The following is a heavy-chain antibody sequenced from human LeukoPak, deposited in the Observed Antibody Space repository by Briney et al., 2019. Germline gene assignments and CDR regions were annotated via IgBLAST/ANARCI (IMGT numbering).Heavy chain of an antibody. CDR1: GYTLTELS. CDR3: ATGGKAHSIHTYYFDY. V-gene: IGHV1-24*01. D-gene: IGHD3-3*02. Sequence: ASVKVSCKVSGYTLTELSMHWVRQAPGKGLEWMGGFDPEDGETIYAQKFQGRVTMTEDTSTATAYMELSSLRSEDTAAYYCATGGKAHSIHTYYFDYWGQGTLVTVSS. CDR2: FDPEDGET. J-gene: IGHJ4*02.